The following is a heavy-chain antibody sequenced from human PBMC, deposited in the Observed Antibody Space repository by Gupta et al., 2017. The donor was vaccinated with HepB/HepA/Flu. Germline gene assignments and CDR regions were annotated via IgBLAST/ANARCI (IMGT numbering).Heavy chain of an antibody. J-gene: IGHJ4*02. CDR2: IWYDGSNK. D-gene: IGHD3-3*01. CDR1: GFTFSSYG. V-gene: IGHV3-33*01. Sequence: QVQLVESGGGVVQPGRSLRLSCAASGFTFSSYGMPWVRQAPGKGLEWVAVIWYDGSNKYYADAVKGRFTISRDNSKNTLYLQMNSLRAEDTAVYYCARSGRDGGLEWLSGGGEYYFDYWGQGTLVTVSS. CDR3: ARSGRDGGLEWLSGGGEYYFDY.